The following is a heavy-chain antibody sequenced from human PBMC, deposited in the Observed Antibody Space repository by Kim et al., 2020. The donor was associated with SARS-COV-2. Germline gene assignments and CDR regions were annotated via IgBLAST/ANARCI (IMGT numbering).Heavy chain of an antibody. Sequence: YAASVKGRITISRDNSKNTLYLQMNSRRAEDTAVYYCARDFSSSWYYFDYWGQGTLVTVSS. V-gene: IGHV3-30*01. CDR3: ARDFSSSWYYFDY. D-gene: IGHD6-13*01. J-gene: IGHJ4*02.